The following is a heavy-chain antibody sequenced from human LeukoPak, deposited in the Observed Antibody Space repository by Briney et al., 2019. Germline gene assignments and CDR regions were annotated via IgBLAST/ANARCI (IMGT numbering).Heavy chain of an antibody. CDR2: IYYSKNT. J-gene: IGHJ4*02. CDR1: GGSISSSSAY. D-gene: IGHD5-18*01. V-gene: IGHV4-39*01. Sequence: SETLSLTCTVSGGSISSSSAYWGWILQPPGKGLEWIGSIYYSKNTYYNPSLKSRVTISADTSKNQFSLTLGSVSATDTAVYYCVSPRGFSYGYFDYWGQGTLVTVSS. CDR3: VSPRGFSYGYFDY.